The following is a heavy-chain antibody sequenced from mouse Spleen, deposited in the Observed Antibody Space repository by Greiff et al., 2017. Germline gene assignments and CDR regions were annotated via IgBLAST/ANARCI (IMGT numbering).Heavy chain of an antibody. V-gene: IGHV3-6*02. D-gene: IGHD1-1*01. CDR3: ARDLPFYYGSSYYAMDY. Sequence: EVKLMESGPGLVKPSQSLSLTCSVTGYSITSGYYWNWIRQFPGNKLEWMGYISYDGSNNYNPSLKNRISITRDTSKNQFFLKLNSVTTEDTATYYCARDLPFYYGSSYYAMDYWGQGTSVTVSS. CDR1: GYSITSGYY. J-gene: IGHJ4*01. CDR2: ISYDGSN.